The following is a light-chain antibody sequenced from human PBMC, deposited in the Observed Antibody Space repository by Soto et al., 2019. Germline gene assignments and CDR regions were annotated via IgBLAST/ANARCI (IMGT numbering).Light chain of an antibody. CDR1: QNLLYSSDNKNY. CDR3: QQYNSWPPIT. V-gene: IGKV4-1*01. J-gene: IGKJ5*01. Sequence: DIAMTQSPDSLAVSLGERATINCTSSQNLLYSSDNKNYLGWYQQKSGQPPKLLIYWASTRESGVPDRFSGSGSGTDFTLTISSLQSEDFAVYSCQQYNSWPPITFGQGTRLEIK. CDR2: WAS.